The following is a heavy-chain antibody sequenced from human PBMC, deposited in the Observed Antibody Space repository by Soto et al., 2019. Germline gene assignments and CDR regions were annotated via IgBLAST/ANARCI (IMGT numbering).Heavy chain of an antibody. V-gene: IGHV1-18*01. CDR3: ARDEGGYDILTGYYKAHHFDY. CDR2: SSPHNFNT. CDR1: GYKFTPSY. Sequence: ASAKVSCQEHGYKFTPSYTTWVRQAPGHGLASMVASSPHNFNTNYAQKFRGRVTLNTEKSTNTAYMDMRSLTSDDTAVYYCARDEGGYDILTGYYKAHHFDYWGQGGPVTVSS. D-gene: IGHD3-9*01. J-gene: IGHJ4*02.